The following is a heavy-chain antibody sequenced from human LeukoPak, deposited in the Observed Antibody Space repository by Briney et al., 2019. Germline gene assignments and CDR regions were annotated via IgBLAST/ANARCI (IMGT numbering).Heavy chain of an antibody. V-gene: IGHV4-34*01. J-gene: IGHJ4*02. Sequence: SETLSFTCAVYGGSFSGYYWSWIRQPPGKGLEWIGEINHSGSTNYNPSLKSRVTISVDTSKNQFSLKLSSVTAADTAVYYCARTYYYGSGSYYELDYWGQGTLVTVSS. D-gene: IGHD3-10*01. CDR2: INHSGST. CDR1: GGSFSGYY. CDR3: ARTYYYGSGSYYELDY.